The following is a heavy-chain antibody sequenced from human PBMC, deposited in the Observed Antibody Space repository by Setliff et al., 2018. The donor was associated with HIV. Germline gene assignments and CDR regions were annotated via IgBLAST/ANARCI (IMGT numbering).Heavy chain of an antibody. V-gene: IGHV1-69*10. CDR1: GYTFSSYA. CDR3: VRVGPWYYARSGYLASWDY. J-gene: IGHJ4*02. CDR2: TIPMSDIP. Sequence: ASVKVSCKASGYTFSSYALSWVRQAPGQRPEWMGGTIPMSDIPNYAQRFQGRVTITADHSTTTTYMELTSLRADDTAVYYCVRVGPWYYARSGYLASWDYWGQGTLVTVSS. D-gene: IGHD3-22*01.